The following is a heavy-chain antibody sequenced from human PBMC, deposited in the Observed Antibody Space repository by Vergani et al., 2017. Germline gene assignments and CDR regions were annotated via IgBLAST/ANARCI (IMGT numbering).Heavy chain of an antibody. D-gene: IGHD2-2*01. Sequence: QVQLQESGPGLVKPSETLSLTCTVSGGSISSHYWSWIRQPPGKGLEWIGYIYYSGSTNYNPSLKSRVTISVDTSKNQFSLKLSSVTAADTAVYYCARGVPAAKRLAWFDPWGQGTLVTVSS. J-gene: IGHJ5*02. CDR1: GGSISSHY. CDR2: IYYSGST. CDR3: ARGVPAAKRLAWFDP. V-gene: IGHV4-59*11.